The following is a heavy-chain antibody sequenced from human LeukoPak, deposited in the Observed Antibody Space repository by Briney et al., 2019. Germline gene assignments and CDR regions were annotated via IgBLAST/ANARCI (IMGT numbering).Heavy chain of an antibody. CDR2: MYYSGST. D-gene: IGHD3-22*01. Sequence: WVRQAPGKGLEWIGSMYYSGSTSYNPSLKSRVTISVDTSKNQFSLRLSSVTAADTAVYYCARDKGRHDSPVWGQGTMVTVSS. CDR3: ARDKGRHDSPV. V-gene: IGHV4-39*07. J-gene: IGHJ3*01.